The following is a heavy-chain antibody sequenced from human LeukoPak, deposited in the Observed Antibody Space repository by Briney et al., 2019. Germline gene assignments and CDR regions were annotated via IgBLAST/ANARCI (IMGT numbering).Heavy chain of an antibody. D-gene: IGHD3/OR15-3a*01. CDR1: GGSISSSSYY. V-gene: IGHV4-39*01. CDR3: ARVGGYASSTGYYPYH. CDR2: VYYNGGT. J-gene: IGHJ5*02. Sequence: SETLSLTCTVSGGSISSSSYYWGWIRQPPGKGPEYIGSVYYNGGTSYNPSLKSRVTISVDTSKNQFSLKLSSVTAADTAVYSCARVGGYASSTGYYPYHWGQGTLVTVSS.